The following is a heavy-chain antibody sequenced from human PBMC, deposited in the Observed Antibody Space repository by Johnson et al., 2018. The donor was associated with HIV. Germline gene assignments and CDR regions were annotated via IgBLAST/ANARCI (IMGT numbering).Heavy chain of an antibody. CDR2: INSDGSST. V-gene: IGHV3-74*01. CDR1: GFTFSSYW. J-gene: IGHJ3*02. Sequence: VQLVESGGGLVQPGGSLRLSCAASGFTFSSYWMHWVRQAPGKGLVWVSRINSDGSSTSYADSVKDRFTISRDNAKNTLYLQMNSLRAEDTAVYYCARDKAVGYSSGWHAFDIWGQGTMVTVSS. CDR3: ARDKAVGYSSGWHAFDI. D-gene: IGHD6-19*01.